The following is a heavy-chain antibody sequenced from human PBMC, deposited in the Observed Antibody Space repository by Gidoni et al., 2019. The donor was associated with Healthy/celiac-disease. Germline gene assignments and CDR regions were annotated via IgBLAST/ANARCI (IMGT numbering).Heavy chain of an antibody. D-gene: IGHD4-17*01. CDR2: IYTSGST. CDR3: ARESDYGDSLIDY. CDR1: GGSISSGSYY. Sequence: QVQLQESGPGLVKPSQTLSLTCTVSGGSISSGSYYWSWIRQPAGKGLEWIGRIYTSGSTNYNPSLKSRVTISVDTSKNQFSLKLSSVTAADTAVYYCARESDYGDSLIDYWGQGTLVTVSS. J-gene: IGHJ4*02. V-gene: IGHV4-61*02.